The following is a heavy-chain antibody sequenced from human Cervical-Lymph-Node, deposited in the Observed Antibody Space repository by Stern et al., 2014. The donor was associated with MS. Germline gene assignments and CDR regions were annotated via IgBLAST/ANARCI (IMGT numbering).Heavy chain of an antibody. CDR2: ISYDGSNK. D-gene: IGHD3-9*01. J-gene: IGHJ4*02. Sequence: QVQLEESGGGVVQPGRSLRLSCAASGFTFSSYAMHCVRQAPGKGLEWVAVISYDGSNKYYADSVKGRFTISRDNSKNTLYLQMNSLRAEDTAVYYCAREDYDILTGYFDYWGQGTLVTVSS. CDR1: GFTFSSYA. V-gene: IGHV3-30*01. CDR3: AREDYDILTGYFDY.